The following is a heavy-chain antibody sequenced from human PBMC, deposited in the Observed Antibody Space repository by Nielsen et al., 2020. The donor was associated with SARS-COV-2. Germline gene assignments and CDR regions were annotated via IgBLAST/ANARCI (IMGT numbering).Heavy chain of an antibody. V-gene: IGHV3-53*04. J-gene: IGHJ2*01. Sequence: GGSLRLSCTASGFTVSSNYMSWVRQAPGKGLEWVSIVYSGDTTYYADSVKGRFTISRHDSKNTLYLQMNSLRAEDTAVYYCARGPIEGQLLYTHWYFDLWGRAPWSLSPQ. CDR3: ARGPIEGQLLYTHWYFDL. D-gene: IGHD2-2*02. CDR1: GFTVSSNY. CDR2: VYSGDTT.